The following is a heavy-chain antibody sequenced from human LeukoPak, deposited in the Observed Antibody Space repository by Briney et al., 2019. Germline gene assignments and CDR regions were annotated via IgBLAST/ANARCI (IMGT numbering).Heavy chain of an antibody. CDR3: ANLNYFDWLSIFDY. J-gene: IGHJ4*02. V-gene: IGHV3-7*03. D-gene: IGHD3-9*01. CDR1: GFTFSSYW. CDR2: IKQDGSEK. Sequence: GGSLRLSCAASGFTFSSYWMSWVRQAPGKGLEWVANIKQDGSEKYYVDSVKGRFTISRDNAKNSLYLQMNSLRAEDTAVYYCANLNYFDWLSIFDYWGQGTLVTVSS.